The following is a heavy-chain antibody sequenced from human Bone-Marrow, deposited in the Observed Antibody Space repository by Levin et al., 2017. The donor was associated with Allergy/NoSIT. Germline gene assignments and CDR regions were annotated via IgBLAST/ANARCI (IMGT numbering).Heavy chain of an antibody. CDR1: GGSFTSYA. CDR3: ARDPYFAARHNWFDP. CDR2: IIPIFGTT. D-gene: IGHD6-6*01. J-gene: IGHJ5*02. V-gene: IGHV1-69*01. Sequence: KISCKASGGSFTSYAISWVRRAPGQGLEWLGGIIPIFGTTDYAQKYQGRVTITADETTNTAYMELRSLRSEDTAMYYCARDPYFAARHNWFDPWGQGTLVTVSS.